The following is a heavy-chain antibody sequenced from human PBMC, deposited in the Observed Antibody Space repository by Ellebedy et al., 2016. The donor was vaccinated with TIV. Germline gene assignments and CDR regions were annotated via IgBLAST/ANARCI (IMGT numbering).Heavy chain of an antibody. V-gene: IGHV3-53*01. CDR3: AKDVASATYLFDY. J-gene: IGHJ4*02. CDR2: VYSGGNT. CDR1: GFTVSSSY. Sequence: GESLKISCAASGFTVSSSYMTWVRQAPGKGLEWVSVVYSGGNTYYADSVKGRFTISRDNSKTTLYLQMNSLRAEDTAEYYCAKDVASATYLFDYWGQGTLVTVSS. D-gene: IGHD6-19*01.